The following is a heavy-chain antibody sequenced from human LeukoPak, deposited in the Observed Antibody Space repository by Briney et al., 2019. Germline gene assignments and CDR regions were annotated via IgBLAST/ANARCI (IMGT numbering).Heavy chain of an antibody. Sequence: HGESLKISCKGSGYTFTSYWIGWVRQMPGKGLEWMGIIYPGDSDTRYSPSFQGQVTISADKSISTAYLQWSGLKASDTAMYYCARRGHSSSWYSDYWGQGTLVTVSS. V-gene: IGHV5-51*01. CDR1: GYTFTSYW. J-gene: IGHJ4*02. CDR3: ARRGHSSSWYSDY. CDR2: IYPGDSDT. D-gene: IGHD6-13*01.